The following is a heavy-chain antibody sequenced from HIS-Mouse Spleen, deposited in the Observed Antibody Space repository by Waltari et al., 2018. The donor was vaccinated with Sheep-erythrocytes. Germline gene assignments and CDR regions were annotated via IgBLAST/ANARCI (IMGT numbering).Heavy chain of an antibody. V-gene: IGHV3-33*06. CDR3: AKDKGGNIVVVPAAMPQYYYYYGMDV. D-gene: IGHD2-2*01. J-gene: IGHJ6*02. CDR2: IWYDGSNK. Sequence: GFTFSSYGMHWVRQAPGKGLAWVAVIWYDGSNKYYADSVKGRFTISRDNSKNTLYLQMNSLRAEDTAVYYCAKDKGGNIVVVPAAMPQYYYYYGMDVWGQGTTVTVSS. CDR1: GFTFSSYG.